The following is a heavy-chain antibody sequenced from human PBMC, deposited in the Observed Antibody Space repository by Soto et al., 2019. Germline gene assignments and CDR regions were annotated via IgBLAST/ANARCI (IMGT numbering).Heavy chain of an antibody. CDR1: GFTFSSYA. J-gene: IGHJ3*02. CDR2: ISGSGGST. CDR3: AKEPSTLWGHYFGDAFDI. Sequence: GGSLSLSCAASGFTFSSYAMSWVRQAPGKGLEWVSAISGSGGSTYYADSVKGRFTISRDNSKNTLYLQMNSLRAEDTAVYYCAKEPSTLWGHYFGDAFDIWGQGTMVTVSS. V-gene: IGHV3-23*01. D-gene: IGHD3-10*01.